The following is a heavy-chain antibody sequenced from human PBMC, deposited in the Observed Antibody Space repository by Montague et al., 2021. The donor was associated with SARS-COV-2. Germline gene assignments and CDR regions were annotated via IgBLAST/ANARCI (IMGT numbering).Heavy chain of an antibody. J-gene: IGHJ1*01. CDR2: ISSSGTT. Sequence: SETLSLTCTGSGGSTGAYYWSWIRQPPGKGPEWIAYISSSGTTNYNPSLKSRITVSVDTSKNQFSLKLSSVTAADTAVYFCTRLSLGWNTDWGQGTLVTVSS. D-gene: IGHD1-1*01. CDR3: TRLSLGWNTD. CDR1: GGSTGAYY. V-gene: IGHV4-59*08.